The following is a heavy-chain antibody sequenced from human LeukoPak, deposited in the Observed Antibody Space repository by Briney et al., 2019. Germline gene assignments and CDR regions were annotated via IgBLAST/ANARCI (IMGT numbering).Heavy chain of an antibody. CDR3: ARGCSYCGMDV. D-gene: IGHD2-15*01. Sequence: SQTLSLTCTVSGGSISSGGYYWRWIRQHPGKGLEWIGYIYYSGSTYYNPSLKSRVTISVDTSKNQFSLKLSSVTAADTAVYYCARGCSYCGMDVWGQGTTVTVSS. CDR2: IYYSGST. V-gene: IGHV4-31*03. CDR1: GGSISSGGYY. J-gene: IGHJ6*02.